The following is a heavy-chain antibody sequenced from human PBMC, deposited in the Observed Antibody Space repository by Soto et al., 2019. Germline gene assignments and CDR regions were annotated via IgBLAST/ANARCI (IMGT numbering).Heavy chain of an antibody. Sequence: EVQLLESGGGLVPPGGYLSLSCAASGFTFISYRMNWFRQAPGKGLEWISYISSSSTTYYADSVKGRFTISRDNAKNSLYLQMNSLSAEDTAVYYCARAVITMYDAFDIWGHGTMVTVSS. D-gene: IGHD3-10*02. CDR1: GFTFISYR. CDR3: ARAVITMYDAFDI. CDR2: ISSSSTT. V-gene: IGHV3-48*01. J-gene: IGHJ3*02.